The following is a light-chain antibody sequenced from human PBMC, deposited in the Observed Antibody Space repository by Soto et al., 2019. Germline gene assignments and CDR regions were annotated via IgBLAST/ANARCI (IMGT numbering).Light chain of an antibody. J-gene: IGLJ2*01. CDR3: QSYDSSLSAVV. CDR1: SSNIGAGYD. Sequence: QSVLTQPPSVSGAQGQRVTISCTGSSSNIGAGYDVHWYQQLPGTAPKLLIYVNSNRPSGVPDRFSGSKSGTSASLAITGLQAEDEADYYCQSYDSSLSAVVFGGGTQLTVL. V-gene: IGLV1-40*01. CDR2: VNS.